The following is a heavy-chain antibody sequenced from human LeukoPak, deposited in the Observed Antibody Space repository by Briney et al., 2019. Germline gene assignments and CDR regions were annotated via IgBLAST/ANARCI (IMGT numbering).Heavy chain of an antibody. CDR1: GYTFTGYY. CDR3: AGAPYYDFWSGHNWFDP. CDR2: INPNSGGT. Sequence: GASVKVSCKASGYTFTGYYMHWVRQAPRQGLEWMGRINPNSGGTNYAQKFQGRVTMTRDTSISTAYMELSRLRSDDTAVYYCAGAPYYDFWSGHNWFDPWGQGTLVTVSS. J-gene: IGHJ5*02. D-gene: IGHD3-3*01. V-gene: IGHV1-2*06.